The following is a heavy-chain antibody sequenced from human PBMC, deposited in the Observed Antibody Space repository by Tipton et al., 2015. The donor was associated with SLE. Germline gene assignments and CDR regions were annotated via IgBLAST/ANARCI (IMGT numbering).Heavy chain of an antibody. CDR1: GGSISSYY. CDR2: IYYSGST. Sequence: TLSLTCTVSGGSISSYYWSWIRQPPGKGLEWIGYIYYSGSTNYNPSLKSRVTISVDTSKNQFSLKLSSVTAADTAVYYCARIPPGIALKGWFDPWGQGTLVTVSS. V-gene: IGHV4-59*08. D-gene: IGHD6-13*01. J-gene: IGHJ5*02. CDR3: ARIPPGIALKGWFDP.